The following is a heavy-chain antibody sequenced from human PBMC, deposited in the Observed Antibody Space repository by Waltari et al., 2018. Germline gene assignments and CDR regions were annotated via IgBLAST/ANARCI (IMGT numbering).Heavy chain of an antibody. Sequence: EVQLVESGGGLVKPGGSLRLSCGASGFSFSSYSLNWVRQAPGKGLGRVSYSSRSTTYIHYADSVKGRFTISRDNAKNSLYLQMNSLRVEDTAVYYCVSGGWGFYFDYWGQGTVVTVSS. V-gene: IGHV3-21*01. D-gene: IGHD7-27*01. J-gene: IGHJ4*02. CDR2: SSRSTTYI. CDR1: GFSFSSYS. CDR3: VSGGWGFYFDY.